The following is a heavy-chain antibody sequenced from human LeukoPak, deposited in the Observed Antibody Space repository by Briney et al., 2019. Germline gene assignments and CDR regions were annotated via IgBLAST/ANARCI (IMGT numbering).Heavy chain of an antibody. CDR2: INPNSGGT. J-gene: IGHJ5*02. D-gene: IGHD3-16*01. CDR3: ARESLDWFDP. Sequence: GASVKVSCKTSGYSFTDYYMHWVRQAPGQGLEWMGWINPNSGGTSSAQKFQGRVTMTRDTSISTAYMELSRLRSDDTAVYYCARESLDWFDPWGQGTLVTVSS. CDR1: GYSFTDYY. V-gene: IGHV1-2*02.